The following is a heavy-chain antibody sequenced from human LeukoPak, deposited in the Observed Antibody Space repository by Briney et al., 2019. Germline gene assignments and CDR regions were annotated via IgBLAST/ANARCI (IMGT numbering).Heavy chain of an antibody. CDR3: ARHIVVYYYDSSGPPDY. CDR2: IYYSGST. Sequence: PSETLSLTCTVSGGSISSSSYSWGWIRQPPGKGLEWIGSIYYSGSTYYNPSLKSRVTISVDTSKNQFSLKLSSVTAADTAVYYCARHIVVYYYDSSGPPDYWGQGTLVTVSS. J-gene: IGHJ4*02. V-gene: IGHV4-39*01. D-gene: IGHD3-22*01. CDR1: GGSISSSSYS.